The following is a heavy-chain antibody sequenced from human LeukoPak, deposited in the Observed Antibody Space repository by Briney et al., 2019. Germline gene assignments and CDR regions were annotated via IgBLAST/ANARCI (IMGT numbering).Heavy chain of an antibody. CDR2: IWYDGSNK. CDR3: AKDEGYYDSTHMDV. J-gene: IGHJ6*03. D-gene: IGHD3-22*01. V-gene: IGHV3-33*06. CDR1: GFTFSSYG. Sequence: QPGGSLRLSCAASGFTFSSYGMHWVRQAPGKGLEWVAVIWYDGSNKHYADSVKGRFTISRDNSKNTLYLQMNSLRAEDTAVYYCAKDEGYYDSTHMDVWGKGTTVTVSS.